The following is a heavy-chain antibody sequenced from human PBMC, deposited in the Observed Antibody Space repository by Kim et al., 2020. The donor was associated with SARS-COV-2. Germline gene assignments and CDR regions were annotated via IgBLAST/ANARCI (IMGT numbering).Heavy chain of an antibody. CDR3: AGTVRGANFDY. CDR1: GVSISSDY. V-gene: IGHV4-59*08. D-gene: IGHD3-10*01. J-gene: IGHJ4*02. CDR2: IYYSGSA. Sequence: SETLSLTCSVSGVSISSDYWSWIRQPPGKGLEWIGYIYYSGSANYNPSLRSRVTISVDTTKNQFSLKLSSVTAADTAVYYCAGTVRGANFDYWGRGALVTVSS.